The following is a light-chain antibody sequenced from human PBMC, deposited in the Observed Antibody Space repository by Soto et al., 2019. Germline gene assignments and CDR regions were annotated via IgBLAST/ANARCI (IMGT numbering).Light chain of an antibody. CDR2: DAS. CDR1: QSVSNN. CDR3: QQYNNWPPWT. V-gene: IGKV3-15*01. Sequence: ILMTQSPATLSASPGERATLSCRASQSVSNNLAWYQQKPGQAPRLLIYDASTRATGIPSRFSGSGSGTEFTLTISGLQSEYLAVYYCQQYNNWPPWTFGQGTKLEIK. J-gene: IGKJ1*01.